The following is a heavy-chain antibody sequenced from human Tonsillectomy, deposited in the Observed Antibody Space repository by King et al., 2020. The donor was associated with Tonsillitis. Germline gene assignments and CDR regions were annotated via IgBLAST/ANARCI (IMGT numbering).Heavy chain of an antibody. CDR1: GFTFSXYS. V-gene: IGHV3-21*01. CDR2: XSSSSSYI. CDR3: AXXXXXXXXXXXXXXXGXXXXX. Sequence: VQLVXSGGGLVKPGGSLXLSCAXSGFTFSXYSMNWVRQAPGXGLEWVSSXSSSSSYIYXAXXVKXXFTXXRDNAXXSXYLQMNXLRAEDTXVYYCAXXXXXXXXXXXXXXXGXXXXXWGXXXXVT. J-gene: IGHJ6*02.